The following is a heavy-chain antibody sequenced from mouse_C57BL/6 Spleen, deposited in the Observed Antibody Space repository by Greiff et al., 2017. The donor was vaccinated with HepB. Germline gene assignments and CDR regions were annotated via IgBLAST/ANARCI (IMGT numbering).Heavy chain of an antibody. CDR2: INPYNGGT. CDR3: ARRGDYEGYAMDY. Sequence: VQLQQSGPVLVKPGASVKMSCKASGYTFTDYYMNWVKQSHGKSLEWIGVINPYNGGTSYNQKFKGKATLTVDKSSSTAYMELNSLTSEDSAVYYCARRGDYEGYAMDYWGQGTSVTVSS. J-gene: IGHJ4*01. V-gene: IGHV1-19*01. D-gene: IGHD2-4*01. CDR1: GYTFTDYY.